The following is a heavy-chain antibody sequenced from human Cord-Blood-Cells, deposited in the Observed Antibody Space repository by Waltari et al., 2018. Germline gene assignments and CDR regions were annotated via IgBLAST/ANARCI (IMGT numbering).Heavy chain of an antibody. J-gene: IGHJ5*02. Sequence: QVQLQESGPGLVKPSETLSLTCTVPGGSISSSYWSWVRQTAGKGLEWIGRIYTSGSTNYNPSLKSRVTMSVDTSKNQFSLKLSSVTAADTAVYYCAISSWYKNWFDPWGQGTLVTVSS. CDR1: GGSISSSY. D-gene: IGHD6-13*01. V-gene: IGHV4-4*07. CDR3: AISSWYKNWFDP. CDR2: IYTSGST.